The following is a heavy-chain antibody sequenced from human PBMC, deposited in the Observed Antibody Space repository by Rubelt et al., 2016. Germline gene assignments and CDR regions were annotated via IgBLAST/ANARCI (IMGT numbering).Heavy chain of an antibody. J-gene: IGHJ4*02. Sequence: QVQLVQSGAEVKKPGASVKVSCKASGYTFTSYAMHWVRQAPGQRLEWMGWINAGNGNTKYSQKFQGRVTITRDTSARTAYMELSSLSSEDTAVYYCARAQRIRLLMVYAPTFDYWGQGTLVTVSS. CDR3: ARAQRIRLLMVYAPTFDY. CDR2: INAGNGNT. D-gene: IGHD2-8*01. V-gene: IGHV1-3*01. CDR1: GYTFTSYA.